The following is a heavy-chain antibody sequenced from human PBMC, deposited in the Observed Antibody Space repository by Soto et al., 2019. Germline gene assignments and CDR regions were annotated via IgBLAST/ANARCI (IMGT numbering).Heavy chain of an antibody. J-gene: IGHJ4*02. CDR2: VYPGDSDI. Sequence: GESLKISCKGSGYSFTDYWIGWVHQMPGKGLEWMGIVYPGDSDIRYSPSFRGQVTISIDNSVSTAYLQWSSLNASDTAMYYCARALTGTIAPHYFDYWGQGTQVTVSS. CDR1: GYSFTDYW. D-gene: IGHD1-7*01. V-gene: IGHV5-51*07. CDR3: ARALTGTIAPHYFDY.